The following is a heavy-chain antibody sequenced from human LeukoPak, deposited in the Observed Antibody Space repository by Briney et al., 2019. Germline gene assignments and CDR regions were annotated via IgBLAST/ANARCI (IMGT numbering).Heavy chain of an antibody. V-gene: IGHV6-1*01. Sequence: SQTLSLTCAISGDSVSSNSAAWNWIRQSPSRGLEGLGRTYYMSKWYNDYAVSVKSRITINPETSKNQFSLQLKSVTPEDTAVYYCARSHWNYDNWFDPWGQGTLVTVSS. CDR3: ARSHWNYDNWFDP. J-gene: IGHJ5*02. D-gene: IGHD1-7*01. CDR1: GDSVSSNSAA. CDR2: TYYMSKWYN.